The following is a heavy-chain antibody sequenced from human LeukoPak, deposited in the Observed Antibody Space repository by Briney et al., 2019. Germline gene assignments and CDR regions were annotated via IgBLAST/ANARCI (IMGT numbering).Heavy chain of an antibody. J-gene: IGHJ5*02. D-gene: IGHD6-6*01. V-gene: IGHV3-48*04. Sequence: GGSLRLSCAASGFTFSSYSMNWVRQAPGKGLEWVSYISSSSRTIYYADSVKGRFTISRDNAKNSLYLQMNSLRAEDTAVYYCAGGSEAARQRAPPKEGFDPWGQGTLVTVSS. CDR1: GFTFSSYS. CDR2: ISSSSRTI. CDR3: AGGSEAARQRAPPKEGFDP.